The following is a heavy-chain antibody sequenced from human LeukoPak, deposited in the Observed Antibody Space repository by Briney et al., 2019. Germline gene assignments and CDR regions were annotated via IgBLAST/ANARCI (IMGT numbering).Heavy chain of an antibody. CDR2: IYYSGST. Sequence: SETLSLTCTVSGGSISSYYWSWIRQPPGKGLKWIGYIYYSGSTNYNPSLKSRVTISVDTSKNQFSLKLSSVTAADTAVYYCARGEKGYDSSGYLQNWGQGTMVTVSS. D-gene: IGHD3-22*01. CDR1: GGSISSYY. V-gene: IGHV4-59*01. J-gene: IGHJ3*01. CDR3: ARGEKGYDSSGYLQN.